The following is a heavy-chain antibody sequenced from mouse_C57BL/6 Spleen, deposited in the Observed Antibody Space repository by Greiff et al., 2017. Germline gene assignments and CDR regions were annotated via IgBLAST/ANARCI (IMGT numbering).Heavy chain of an antibody. CDR1: GYAFSSSW. CDR3: SDSSGYVYYAMDY. J-gene: IGHJ4*01. V-gene: IGHV1-82*01. CDR2: IYPGDGDT. D-gene: IGHD3-2*02. Sequence: VKLQESGPELVKPGASVKISCKASGYAFSSSWMNWVKQRPGKGLEWIGRIYPGDGDTNYNGKFKGKATLTADKSSSTAYMQLSSLTSEDSAVYFCSDSSGYVYYAMDYWGQGTSVTVSS.